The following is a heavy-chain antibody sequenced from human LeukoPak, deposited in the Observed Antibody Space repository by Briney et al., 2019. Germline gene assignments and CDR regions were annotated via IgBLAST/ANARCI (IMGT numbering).Heavy chain of an antibody. CDR3: AKMYSSSWYAPFDY. V-gene: IGHV3-23*01. D-gene: IGHD6-13*01. J-gene: IGHJ4*02. CDR1: GFTFSSYA. CDR2: ISGSGGST. Sequence: GGSLRPSCAASGFTFSSYAMSWVRQAPGKGLEWVSAISGSGGSTYYADSVKGRFTISRDNSKNTLYLQMNSLRAEDTAVYYCAKMYSSSWYAPFDYWGQGTLVTVSS.